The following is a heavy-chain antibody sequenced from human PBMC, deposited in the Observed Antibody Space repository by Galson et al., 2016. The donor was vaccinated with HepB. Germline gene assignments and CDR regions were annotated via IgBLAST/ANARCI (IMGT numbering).Heavy chain of an antibody. J-gene: IGHJ2*01. Sequence: SVKVSCKASGYTFTNYYIHWLRQAPGQGLECMGIVDPSGDRTTYAQQFQGRVTMTSDTSTSTVYMDLSSLRSDDTAVYYCARGGCRGSSCYYDYWGRGTLVTVSS. CDR1: GYTFTNYY. V-gene: IGHV1-46*01. D-gene: IGHD2-2*01. CDR3: ARGGCRGSSCYYDY. CDR2: VDPSGDRT.